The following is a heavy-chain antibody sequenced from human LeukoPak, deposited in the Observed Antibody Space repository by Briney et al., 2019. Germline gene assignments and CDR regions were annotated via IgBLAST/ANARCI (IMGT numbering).Heavy chain of an antibody. V-gene: IGHV3-23*01. Sequence: GGSLRLSCAASGFIFNTYAMSWVRQAPGKGLEWVSTIRGSGESTHYADSVQGRFTISRDNSLYTVYLQMDSLRGDDTAVYYCAKDRISYTTSPGELSHWGQGTLVIVSS. D-gene: IGHD3-10*01. CDR1: GFIFNTYA. CDR3: AKDRISYTTSPGELSH. J-gene: IGHJ4*02. CDR2: IRGSGEST.